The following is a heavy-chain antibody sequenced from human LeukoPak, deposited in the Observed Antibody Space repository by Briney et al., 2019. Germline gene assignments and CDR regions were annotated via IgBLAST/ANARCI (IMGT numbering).Heavy chain of an antibody. CDR2: LYPSGST. V-gene: IGHV4-59*01. CDR3: AGGHYPLEY. Sequence: WETLCLTCSVSGGSINSGYWSWIRQPPGKGLEWIGLLYPSGSTNYNPSLKSRVTISVDTSRTQFSLKLSSMTAADTAVYYCAGGHYPLEYWGQASLVSVSS. J-gene: IGHJ4*02. D-gene: IGHD1-26*01. CDR1: GGSINSGY.